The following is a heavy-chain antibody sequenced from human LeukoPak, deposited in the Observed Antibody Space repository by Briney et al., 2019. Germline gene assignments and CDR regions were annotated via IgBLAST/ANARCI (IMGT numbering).Heavy chain of an antibody. V-gene: IGHV1-69*02. J-gene: IGHJ4*02. CDR1: GGTFSSYT. D-gene: IGHD6-19*01. CDR2: IIPILGIA. Sequence: ASVKVSCKASGGTFSSYTISWVRQAPGQGLEWMGRIIPILGIANYAQKFQGRVTITADKSTSTAYMELSSLRSDDTAVYYCARLSSGRYYFDYWGQGTLVTFSS. CDR3: ARLSSGRYYFDY.